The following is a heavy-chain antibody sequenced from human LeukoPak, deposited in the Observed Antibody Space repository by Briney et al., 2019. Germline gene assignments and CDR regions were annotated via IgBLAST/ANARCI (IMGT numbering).Heavy chain of an antibody. CDR1: GGSISSSSYY. Sequence: SETLSLTCTVSGGSISSSSYYWSWIRQPPGKGLEWIGYIYDSASTNYNPSLESRVTISVDTSKHQVSLRLRSVTVADTAVYYCSRPHSTHDYAFDIWGQGALVTVSS. CDR3: SRPHSTHDYAFDI. V-gene: IGHV4-61*05. CDR2: IYDSAST. J-gene: IGHJ3*02. D-gene: IGHD5-12*01.